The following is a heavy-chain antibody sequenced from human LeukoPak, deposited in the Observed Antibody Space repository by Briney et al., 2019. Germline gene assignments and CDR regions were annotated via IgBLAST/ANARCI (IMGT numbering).Heavy chain of an antibody. Sequence: GESLRISCKGSGYSFTSYWISWVRQMPGKGLEWMGRIDPSDSYTNYSPSFQGHVTISADKSIGTAYLQWSSLKASDTAMYYCARRYCSSTSCLLKDWFDPWGQGTLVTVSS. CDR3: ARRYCSSTSCLLKDWFDP. D-gene: IGHD2-2*01. CDR2: IDPSDSYT. J-gene: IGHJ5*02. CDR1: GYSFTSYW. V-gene: IGHV5-10-1*01.